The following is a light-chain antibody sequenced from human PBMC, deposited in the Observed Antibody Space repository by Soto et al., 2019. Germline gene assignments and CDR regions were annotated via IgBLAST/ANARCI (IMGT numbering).Light chain of an antibody. CDR3: QQYITYQWT. J-gene: IGKJ1*01. Sequence: DIQMTQSPSTLSASVGDRVTITCRASQSISSWLAWYQQKPGRAPKLLIYKASSLEGGVPSRFSGGGSGTEFPLTISSLQPDDFATYFCQQYITYQWTFGQGTKVEIK. V-gene: IGKV1-5*03. CDR2: KAS. CDR1: QSISSW.